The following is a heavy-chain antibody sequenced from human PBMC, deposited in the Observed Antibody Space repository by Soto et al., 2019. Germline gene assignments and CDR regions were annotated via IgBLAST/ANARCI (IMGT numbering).Heavy chain of an antibody. CDR3: ARDCSSSSCSVWHY. CDR2: ITGSADKT. V-gene: IGHV3-23*01. Sequence: EVQLLESGGDLVQPGGSLRLSCAASGFSLSNYAMTWVRQAPGKGLEWVSGITGSADKTYYADSVKGRFIISRDNSKNTLYLQMNCLRAEDTALYYCARDCSSSSCSVWHYWGQGTLVTVSS. CDR1: GFSLSNYA. D-gene: IGHD2-2*01. J-gene: IGHJ4*02.